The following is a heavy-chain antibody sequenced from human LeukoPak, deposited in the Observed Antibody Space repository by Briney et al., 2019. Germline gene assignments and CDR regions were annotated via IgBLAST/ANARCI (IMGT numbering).Heavy chain of an antibody. D-gene: IGHD2-15*01. J-gene: IGHJ4*02. CDR2: IYISGTT. CDR1: GVSISDYF. Sequence: SETLSLTCTVSGVSISDYFWSWVRQPAGQGLGWIGRIYISGTTNYNPSLKSRVTMSGDTSKTQFALRLRSGTAADTAVYYCARGQGHCSGGTCYSKWVDCWGQGTLVTVSS. CDR3: ARGQGHCSGGTCYSKWVDC. V-gene: IGHV4-4*07.